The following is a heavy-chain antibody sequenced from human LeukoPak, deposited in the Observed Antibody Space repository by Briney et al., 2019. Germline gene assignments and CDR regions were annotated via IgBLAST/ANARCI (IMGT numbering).Heavy chain of an antibody. D-gene: IGHD3-16*02. V-gene: IGHV4-59*01. CDR1: GGSISSYY. CDR3: ARGQANYDYVWGSYRSTDAFDI. J-gene: IGHJ3*02. Sequence: SETLSLTCTVSGGSISSYYWSWIRQPPGKGLEGIGYIYYSGSTNYNPSLKSRVTISVDTSNNQFSLKLSSVTAADTAVYYCARGQANYDYVWGSYRSTDAFDIWGQGTMVTVSS. CDR2: IYYSGST.